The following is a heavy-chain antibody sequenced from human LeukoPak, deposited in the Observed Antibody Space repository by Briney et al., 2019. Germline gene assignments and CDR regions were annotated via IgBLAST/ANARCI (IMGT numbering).Heavy chain of an antibody. V-gene: IGHV1-69*04. Sequence: SVKVSCKASGGTFSSYAISWVRQAPGQGLVWMGRIIPILGIANYAQKFQGRVTITADKSTSTAYMELSSLRSEDTAVYYCASQSRGVKVTYLPYWGQGTLVTVSS. CDR2: IIPILGIA. J-gene: IGHJ4*02. CDR3: ASQSRGVKVTYLPY. D-gene: IGHD2-21*02. CDR1: GGTFSSYA.